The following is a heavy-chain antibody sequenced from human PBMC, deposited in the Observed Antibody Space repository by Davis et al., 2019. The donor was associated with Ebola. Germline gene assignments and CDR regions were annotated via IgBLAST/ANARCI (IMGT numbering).Heavy chain of an antibody. CDR1: GGSFSGYY. Sequence: PSETLSLTCAVYGGSFSGYYWSWIRQPPGKGLEWIGEINHSVSTNYNPSLKSRVTISVDTSKNQFSLKLSSVTAADTAVYYCARYTIFGVVTGMDVWGKGTTVTVSS. J-gene: IGHJ6*04. D-gene: IGHD3-3*01. V-gene: IGHV4-34*01. CDR2: INHSVST. CDR3: ARYTIFGVVTGMDV.